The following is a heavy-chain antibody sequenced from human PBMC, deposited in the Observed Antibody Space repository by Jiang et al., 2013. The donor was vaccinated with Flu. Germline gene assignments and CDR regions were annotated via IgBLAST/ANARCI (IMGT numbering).Heavy chain of an antibody. Sequence: FTFSDYYMSWAVRLQGRAGLGSYISSSGGTIYYADSVKGRFIVSRDNAKNSLYLEMNSLRAEDTAVYYCARSPLAPTGAYDIWGQGTMVSVSS. D-gene: IGHD1-1*01. CDR3: ARSPLAPTGAYDI. CDR1: FTFSDYY. V-gene: IGHV3-11*01. CDR2: ISSSGGTI. J-gene: IGHJ3*02.